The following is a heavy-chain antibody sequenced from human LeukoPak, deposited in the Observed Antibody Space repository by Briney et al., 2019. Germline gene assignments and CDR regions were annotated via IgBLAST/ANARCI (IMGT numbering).Heavy chain of an antibody. J-gene: IGHJ4*02. CDR3: AKRGVVIRVILVGFHKEAYYFDS. D-gene: IGHD3-22*01. CDR1: GITLSNYG. CDR2: ISGSGGGT. V-gene: IGHV3-23*01. Sequence: GFLRLSCAVSGITLSNYGMSWVRQAPGKGLEWVAGISGSGGGTNYADSVKGRFTISRDSPKNTLYLQMNSLRAEDTAVYFCAKRGVVIRVILVGFHKEAYYFDSWGQGALVTVSS.